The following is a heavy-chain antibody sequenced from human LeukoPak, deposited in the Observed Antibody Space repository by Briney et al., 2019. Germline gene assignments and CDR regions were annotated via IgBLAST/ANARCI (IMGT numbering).Heavy chain of an antibody. CDR3: ARDRRRYDYYYYYMDV. D-gene: IGHD1-14*01. J-gene: IGHJ6*03. CDR1: GGTFSSYA. Sequence: SVKVSCKASGGTFSSYAISWVRQAPGQGLEWMGGIIPIFGTANYAQKFQGRVTITADESTCTAYMELSSLRSEDTAVYYCARDRRRYDYYYYYMDVWGKGTTVTVSS. V-gene: IGHV1-69*13. CDR2: IIPIFGTA.